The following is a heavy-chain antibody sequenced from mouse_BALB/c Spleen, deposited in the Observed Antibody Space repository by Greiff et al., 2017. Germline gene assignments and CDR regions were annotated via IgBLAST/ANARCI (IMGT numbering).Heavy chain of an antibody. V-gene: IGHV1-5*01. Sequence: EVQLQQSGTVLARPGASVKMSCKASGYTFTSYWMHWVKQRPGQGLEWIGAIYPGNSDTSYNQKFKGKAKLTAVTSTSTAYMELSSLTNEDSAVYYCTRAYRYDAGFSYYFDYWGQGTTLTVSS. D-gene: IGHD2-14*01. CDR2: IYPGNSDT. CDR1: GYTFTSYW. J-gene: IGHJ2*01. CDR3: TRAYRYDAGFSYYFDY.